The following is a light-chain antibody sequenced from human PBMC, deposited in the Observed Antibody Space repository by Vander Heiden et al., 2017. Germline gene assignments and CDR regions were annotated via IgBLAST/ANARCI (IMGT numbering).Light chain of an antibody. Sequence: QAVLTQPSSLSASPGASASLTCTLRSGISVGTYKIYWYQQKSGSPPRFLRRYTSDSDYQLGPGVPSRFSGAKHISANAGILLISALQSEDEADYYCMIWHSSAWVFGGGTKLTVL. J-gene: IGLJ3*02. V-gene: IGLV5-45*03. CDR2: YTSDSDY. CDR1: SGISVGTYK. CDR3: MIWHSSAWV.